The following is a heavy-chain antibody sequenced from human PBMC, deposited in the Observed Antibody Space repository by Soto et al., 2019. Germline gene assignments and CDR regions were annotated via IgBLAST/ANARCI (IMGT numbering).Heavy chain of an antibody. CDR3: AKDHADGDYVGWFDP. CDR2: IYYSGST. Sequence: WTWIRQHPGKGLEWIGYIYYSGSTYYNPSLKSRVIISVDTSQNQFSLKLSSVTAADTAVYYCAKDHADGDYVGWFDPWGQGTLVTVSS. D-gene: IGHD4-17*01. V-gene: IGHV4-31*02. J-gene: IGHJ5*02.